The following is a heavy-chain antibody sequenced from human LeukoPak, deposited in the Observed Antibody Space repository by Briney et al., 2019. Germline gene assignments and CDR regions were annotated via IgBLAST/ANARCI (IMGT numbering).Heavy chain of an antibody. CDR1: GGSISGYY. D-gene: IGHD4-11*01. CDR2: IYYTGST. CDR3: ARLRGNYFPDY. V-gene: IGHV4-59*01. J-gene: IGHJ4*02. Sequence: SETLSLTCTVSGGSISGYYWTWIRQPPGKGLEWIAYIYYTGSTNYNPSLESRVTISVDTSKNQFSLRLSSVTAADTAVYYCARLRGNYFPDYWGQGTLVAVSS.